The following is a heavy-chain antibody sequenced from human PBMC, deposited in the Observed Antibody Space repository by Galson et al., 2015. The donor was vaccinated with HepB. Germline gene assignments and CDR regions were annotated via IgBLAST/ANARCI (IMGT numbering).Heavy chain of an antibody. Sequence: SVKVSCKASGYTFTGYYMHWVRQAPGQGLEWMGRINPNSGGTNYAQKFQGRVTMTRDTSISTAYMELSRLRSDDTAVYYCARVDVVVVAERGYFDYWGQGTLVTVSS. CDR2: INPNSGGT. CDR1: GYTFTGYY. J-gene: IGHJ4*02. CDR3: ARVDVVVVAERGYFDY. V-gene: IGHV1-2*06. D-gene: IGHD2-15*01.